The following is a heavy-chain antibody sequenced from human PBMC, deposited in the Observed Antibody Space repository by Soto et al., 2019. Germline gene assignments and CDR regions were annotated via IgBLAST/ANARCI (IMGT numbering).Heavy chain of an antibody. V-gene: IGHV1-18*01. CDR3: VMVDNYVTPTPQDV. Sequence: QVQLVQSGDEVKKPGASVKVSCKASGYIFANYGIAWVRQAPGQGLERMGWISPYTGNTHSATKVQGRLTMTVDTSTSTAYMDLGSLTSDDTAVYYFVMVDNYVTPTPQDVWGQGTTVTVSS. CDR1: GYIFANYG. J-gene: IGHJ6*02. CDR2: ISPYTGNT. D-gene: IGHD3-16*01.